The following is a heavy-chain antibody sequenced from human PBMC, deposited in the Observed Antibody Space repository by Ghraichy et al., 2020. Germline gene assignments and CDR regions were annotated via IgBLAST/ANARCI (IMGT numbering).Heavy chain of an antibody. CDR2: INHSGST. V-gene: IGHV4-34*01. Sequence: SCAVYGGSFSGYYWSWIRQPPGKGLEWIGEINHSGSTNYNPSLKSRVTISVDTSKNQFSLKLSSVTAADTAVYYCARGVGLGYCSSTSCYMYYYYGMDVGGQGTTVTVSS. CDR3: ARGVGLGYCSSTSCYMYYYYGMDV. D-gene: IGHD2-2*02. J-gene: IGHJ6*02. CDR1: GGSFSGYY.